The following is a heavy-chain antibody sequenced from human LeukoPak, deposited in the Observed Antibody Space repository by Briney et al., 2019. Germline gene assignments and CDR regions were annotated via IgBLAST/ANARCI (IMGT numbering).Heavy chain of an antibody. Sequence: SETLSLTCTVSGGSISSYYWSWIRQPAGKGLEWIGRIYTSGSTNYNPSLKSRVTMSVDTSKNQVSLKLSSVTAADTAVYYCARVAYCSGGSCYLMDVWGKGTTVTVSS. J-gene: IGHJ6*03. CDR2: IYTSGST. D-gene: IGHD2-15*01. CDR3: ARVAYCSGGSCYLMDV. V-gene: IGHV4-4*07. CDR1: GGSISSYY.